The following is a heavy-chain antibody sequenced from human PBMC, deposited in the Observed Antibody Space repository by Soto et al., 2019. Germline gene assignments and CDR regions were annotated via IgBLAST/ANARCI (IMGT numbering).Heavy chain of an antibody. Sequence: GASVKVSCKASGYTFTSYDINWVRQATGQGLEWMGWMNPNSGNTGYAQKFQGRVTMTRNTSISTAYMELSSLRSEDAAVYYCARGRILWFGELLYSWFDPWGQGTLVTVSS. D-gene: IGHD3-10*01. CDR1: GYTFTSYD. CDR2: MNPNSGNT. CDR3: ARGRILWFGELLYSWFDP. V-gene: IGHV1-8*01. J-gene: IGHJ5*02.